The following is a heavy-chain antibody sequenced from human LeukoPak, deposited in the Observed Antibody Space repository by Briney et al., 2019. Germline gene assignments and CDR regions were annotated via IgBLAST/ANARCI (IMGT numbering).Heavy chain of an antibody. Sequence: SETLSLTCTVSGGSTCSYYWSWIRQPPGKGVEWFGYVYYSGSTNYNPSLKSRVTISVDTSKNQFSLKLSSVTAADTAVYYCARYYCAGVCYYFQHWGQGTLVTVSS. J-gene: IGHJ1*01. CDR2: VYYSGST. CDR3: ARYYCAGVCYYFQH. D-gene: IGHD2-21*02. V-gene: IGHV4-59*01. CDR1: GGSTCSYY.